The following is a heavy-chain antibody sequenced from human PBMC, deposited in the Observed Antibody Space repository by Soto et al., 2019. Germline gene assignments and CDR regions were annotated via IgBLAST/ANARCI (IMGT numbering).Heavy chain of an antibody. CDR1: DVSVSSNTYY. V-gene: IGHV4-61*01. Sequence: QVHLQESGPGLVKPSETLSLTCTVSDVSVSSNTYYWTWIRQPPGKGLEWIAYIYYSGSTNYNPSLKSRVTXXVXTXXTQFSLKLSSVTAADTAVYYCARRRYYDTVDAFDIWGQGTMVTVSS. D-gene: IGHD3-22*01. CDR3: ARRRYYDTVDAFDI. J-gene: IGHJ3*02. CDR2: IYYSGST.